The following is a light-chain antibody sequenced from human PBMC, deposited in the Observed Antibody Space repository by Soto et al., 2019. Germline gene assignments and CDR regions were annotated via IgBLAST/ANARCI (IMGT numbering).Light chain of an antibody. Sequence: EIVMTQSPATLSLSPGERASLSCRASQSVSSNVAWYQQKRGQAPRLLIYAASTRATGIPTRFSGSGSGTEFTLTISSLQSEDFAVYYCQQRSNWPWTFGQGTKVDIK. CDR2: AAS. CDR3: QQRSNWPWT. V-gene: IGKV3-15*01. J-gene: IGKJ1*01. CDR1: QSVSSN.